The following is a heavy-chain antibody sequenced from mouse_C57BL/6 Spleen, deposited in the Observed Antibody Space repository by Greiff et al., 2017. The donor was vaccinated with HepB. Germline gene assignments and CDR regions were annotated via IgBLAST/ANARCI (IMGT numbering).Heavy chain of an antibody. J-gene: IGHJ1*03. Sequence: VKLQESGAELVKPGASVKISCKASGYAFSSYWMNWVKQRPGKGLEWIGQIYPVDGDTNYNGKFKGKATLTADKSSSTAYMQLSSLTSEDSAVYFWAREDGYSWYFDVWGTGTTVTVSS. CDR3: AREDGYSWYFDV. CDR2: IYPVDGDT. CDR1: GYAFSSYW. D-gene: IGHD2-3*01. V-gene: IGHV1-80*01.